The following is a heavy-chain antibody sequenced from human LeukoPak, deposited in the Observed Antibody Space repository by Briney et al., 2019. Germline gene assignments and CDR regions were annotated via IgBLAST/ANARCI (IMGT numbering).Heavy chain of an antibody. Sequence: ASVKVSCRASGYTFTGYYMHWVRQAPGQGLEWMGWINPNSGGTNYAQKFQGWVTVTRDTSISTAYMELSRLRSDDTAVYYCARGSHYYGSAPNDYWGQGTLVTVSS. D-gene: IGHD3-10*01. V-gene: IGHV1-2*04. CDR1: GYTFTGYY. J-gene: IGHJ4*02. CDR2: INPNSGGT. CDR3: ARGSHYYGSAPNDY.